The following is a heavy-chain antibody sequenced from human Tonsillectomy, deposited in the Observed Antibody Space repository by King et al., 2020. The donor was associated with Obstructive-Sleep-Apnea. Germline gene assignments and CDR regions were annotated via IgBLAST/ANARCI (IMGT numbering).Heavy chain of an antibody. CDR2: IYYSGST. CDR1: GGSISTYY. V-gene: IGHV4-59*01. J-gene: IGHJ4*02. D-gene: IGHD3-22*01. Sequence: QLQESGPGLVKPSETLSLTCTVSGGSISTYYWSWIRQPPGKGLEWIGDIYYSGSTNYNPSLKSRVTISVDTSKNQFSLKLSSVTAADTAVYYCARVHDASSGYPDYWGQGTLVTVSS. CDR3: ARVHDASSGYPDY.